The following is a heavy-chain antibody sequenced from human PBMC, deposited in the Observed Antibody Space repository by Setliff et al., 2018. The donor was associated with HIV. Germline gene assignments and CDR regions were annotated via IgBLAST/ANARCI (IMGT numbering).Heavy chain of an antibody. D-gene: IGHD3-16*01. CDR3: AMRRRLGGSSNYLDF. CDR1: GGSIRSSSYY. CDR2: IYYSGST. V-gene: IGHV4-39*07. Sequence: SETLSLTCTVSGGSIRSSSYYWGWIRQPPGKGLEWIGSIYYSGSTYYNPSLRSRVTISGDTSKKQFSLKLSSVTAADTAVYYCAMRRRLGGSSNYLDFWGQGTLVTVSS. J-gene: IGHJ4*02.